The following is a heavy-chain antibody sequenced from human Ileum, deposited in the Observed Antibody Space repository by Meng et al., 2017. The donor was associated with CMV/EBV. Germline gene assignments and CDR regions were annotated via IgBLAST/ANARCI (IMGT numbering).Heavy chain of an antibody. V-gene: IGHV3-23*01. J-gene: IGHJ5*01. CDR2: ITGSGGRT. Sequence: GGSLRLSCAASGFTFSDYAMSWVRQAPGNGLEWVSGITGSGGRTEYADSVKGRLTISRDNSKNTLYLQMNSLRGEDTAVYYCAKDRRYDWNYGWFDSWGQGTLVTVSS. CDR3: AKDRRYDWNYGWFDS. CDR1: GFTFSDYA. D-gene: IGHD1-7*01.